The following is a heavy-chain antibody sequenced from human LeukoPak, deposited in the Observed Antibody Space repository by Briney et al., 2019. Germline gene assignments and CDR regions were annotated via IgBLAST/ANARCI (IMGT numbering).Heavy chain of an antibody. CDR1: GGSISSYY. V-gene: IGHV4-59*01. J-gene: IGHJ4*02. D-gene: IGHD3-22*01. CDR2: IYYSGST. Sequence: SETLALTCTVSGGSISSYYWSWIRQPPGKGLEWIGYIYYSGSTNYNPSLKSRVTISVDTSKNQFSLKLSSVTAADTAVYYCASVQKYYYDSSGYFNYWGQGTLVTVSS. CDR3: ASVQKYYYDSSGYFNY.